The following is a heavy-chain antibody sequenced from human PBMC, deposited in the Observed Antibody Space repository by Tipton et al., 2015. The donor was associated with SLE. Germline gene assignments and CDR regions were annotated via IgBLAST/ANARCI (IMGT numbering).Heavy chain of an antibody. CDR1: GFTLSNHF. CDR3: AREEGYCSGDSCYSHFDY. CDR2: ISSSSTSI. Sequence: GSLRLSCAASGFTLSNHFMSWVRQAPGKGLEWVSFISSSSTSIYYAESVKGRFTISRDNAKNSLYLQMNSLRAEDTAVYYCAREEGYCSGDSCYSHFDYWGQGTPVTVSS. D-gene: IGHD2-15*01. V-gene: IGHV3-21*01. J-gene: IGHJ4*02.